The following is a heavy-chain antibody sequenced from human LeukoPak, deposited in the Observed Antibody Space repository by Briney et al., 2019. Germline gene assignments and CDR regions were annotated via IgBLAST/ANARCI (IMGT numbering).Heavy chain of an antibody. V-gene: IGHV1-69*13. D-gene: IGHD2-15*01. CDR3: ARKALCSGGSCYSVDYYYYYGMDV. J-gene: IGHJ6*02. CDR1: GYTFTSYG. Sequence: ASVKVSCKASGYTFTSYGISWVRQAPGQGLEWMGGIIPIFGTANYAQKFQGRVTITADESTSTAYMELSSLRSEDTAVYYCARKALCSGGSCYSVDYYYYYGMDVWGQGTTVTVSS. CDR2: IIPIFGTA.